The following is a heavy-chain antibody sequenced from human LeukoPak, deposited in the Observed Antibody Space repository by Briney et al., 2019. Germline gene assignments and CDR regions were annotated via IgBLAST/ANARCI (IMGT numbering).Heavy chain of an antibody. CDR3: ATTLTDIVVVPAFTPHFDY. D-gene: IGHD2-2*01. J-gene: IGHJ4*02. V-gene: IGHV1-24*01. CDR2: FDPEDGDT. Sequence: GASVKVSCKVSGYTLTEFCMHWVRQAPGKGLEWMGGFDPEDGDTIYAQKFQGRVTMTEDTSTDTAYMELSSLRSEDTAVYYCATTLTDIVVVPAFTPHFDYWGQGTLVTVSS. CDR1: GYTLTEFC.